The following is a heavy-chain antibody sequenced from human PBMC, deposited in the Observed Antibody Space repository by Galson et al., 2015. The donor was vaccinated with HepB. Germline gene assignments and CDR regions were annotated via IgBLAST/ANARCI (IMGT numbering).Heavy chain of an antibody. V-gene: IGHV3-33*04. D-gene: IGHD1-7*01. CDR3: ARYYGNYRALDY. Sequence: SLRLSCAASGNTFSSHGMHWVRQAPGKGLEWVALIWYDGSKDYYLESVKGRFAVSRDNSKNILYLQMNSLRAEDTAVYYCARYYGNYRALDYWGQGTLVTDSS. J-gene: IGHJ4*02. CDR1: GNTFSSHG. CDR2: IWYDGSKD.